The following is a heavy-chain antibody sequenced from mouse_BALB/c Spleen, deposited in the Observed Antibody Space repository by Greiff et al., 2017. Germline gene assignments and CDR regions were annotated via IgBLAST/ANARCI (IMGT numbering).Heavy chain of an antibody. J-gene: IGHJ3*01. CDR1: GFTFSSYA. Sequence: EVKLVESGGGLVKPGGSLKLSCAASGFTFSSYAMSWVRQSPEKRLEWVAEISSGGSYTYYPDTVTGRFTISRDNAKNTLYLEMSSLRSEDTAMYYCARGDYGSRFAYWGQGTLVTVS. CDR2: ISSGGSYT. CDR3: ARGDYGSRFAY. D-gene: IGHD1-1*01. V-gene: IGHV5-9-4*01.